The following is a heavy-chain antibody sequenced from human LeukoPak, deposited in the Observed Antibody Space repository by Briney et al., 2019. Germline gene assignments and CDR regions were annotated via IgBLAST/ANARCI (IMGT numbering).Heavy chain of an antibody. CDR3: ATLGSYFSVIDY. V-gene: IGHV4-30-4*01. CDR2: IYYSGST. J-gene: IGHJ4*02. Sequence: PSQTLSLTCTVSGGSISSGDYYWSWIRQPPGKGLEWIGYIYYSGSTYYNPSLKSQVTISVDTSKNQFSLKLSSVTAADTAVYYCATLGSYFSVIDYWGQGTLVTVSS. CDR1: GGSISSGDYY. D-gene: IGHD1-26*01.